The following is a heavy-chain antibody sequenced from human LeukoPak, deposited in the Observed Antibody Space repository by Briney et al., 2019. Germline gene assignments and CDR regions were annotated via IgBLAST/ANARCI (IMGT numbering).Heavy chain of an antibody. Sequence: GGSLRLSCAASGFTFSSYSMNWARQAPGKGLEWVSSISSSSSYIYYADSVKGRFTISRDNAKNSLYLQMNSLRAEDTAVYYCARDRFPPSSAFDYWGQGTLVIVSS. D-gene: IGHD3-22*01. CDR2: ISSSSSYI. V-gene: IGHV3-21*01. CDR1: GFTFSSYS. CDR3: ARDRFPPSSAFDY. J-gene: IGHJ4*02.